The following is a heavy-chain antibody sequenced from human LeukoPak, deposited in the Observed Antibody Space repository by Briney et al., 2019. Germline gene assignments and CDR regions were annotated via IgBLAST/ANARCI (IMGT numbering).Heavy chain of an antibody. CDR1: GFSISHYI. V-gene: IGHV3-21*01. D-gene: IGHD3/OR15-3a*01. Sequence: GGSLRLSCAASGFSISHYIMNWVRQAPGKGLEWVSSIGTSNTYIYYTDSVKGRFTISRDNANNTLYLEMNSLRAEDTVIYYSTKDGLDHYYYYIDVWGKGTTVTVSS. CDR3: TKDGLDHYYYYIDV. CDR2: IGTSNTYI. J-gene: IGHJ6*03.